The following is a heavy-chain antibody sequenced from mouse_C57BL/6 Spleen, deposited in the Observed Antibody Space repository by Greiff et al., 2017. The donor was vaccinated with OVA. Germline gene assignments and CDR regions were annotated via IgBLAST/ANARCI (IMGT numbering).Heavy chain of an antibody. CDR2: IDPSDSYT. CDR3: ARRGRRYDMCY. J-gene: IGHJ4*01. V-gene: IGHV1-69*01. CDR1: GYTFTSYW. Sequence: QVQLQQPGAELVMPGASVKMSCKASGYTFTSYWMHWVKQRPGQGLEWIGEIDPSDSYTNYNQKFKGKSTLTVDKSSSTAYMQLRSLTSEDSAVYYSARRGRRYDMCYWGQGTTVTVST.